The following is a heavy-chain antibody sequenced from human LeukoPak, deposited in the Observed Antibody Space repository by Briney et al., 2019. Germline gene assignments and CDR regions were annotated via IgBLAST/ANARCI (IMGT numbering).Heavy chain of an antibody. CDR2: IYTSGST. CDR1: GGSITIYY. D-gene: IGHD6-19*01. V-gene: IGHV4-4*07. J-gene: IGHJ6*03. Sequence: SETLSLTCTVSGGSITIYYWSWIRQPAGKGLEWIGRIYTSGSTNYNPSLKSRVTMSVDTSKNQFSLKLSSVTAADTAVYYCATRVGYSSGWNYMDVWGKGTTVTVSS. CDR3: ATRVGYSSGWNYMDV.